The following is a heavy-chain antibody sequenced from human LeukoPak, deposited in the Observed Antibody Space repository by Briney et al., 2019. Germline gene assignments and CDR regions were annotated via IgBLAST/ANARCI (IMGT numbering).Heavy chain of an antibody. J-gene: IGHJ6*03. CDR1: GFTFSRSA. CDR3: ARDGAGSSLYMDV. Sequence: GGSLRLSCAASGFTFSRSAMHWVRQVPGKGLEWVAVISYDGTNKNYAASVKGRFTISRDNAKNTLYLQMNSLRAEDTAVYYCARDGAGSSLYMDVWGKGTTVTVSS. V-gene: IGHV3-30*04. CDR2: ISYDGTNK. D-gene: IGHD6-6*01.